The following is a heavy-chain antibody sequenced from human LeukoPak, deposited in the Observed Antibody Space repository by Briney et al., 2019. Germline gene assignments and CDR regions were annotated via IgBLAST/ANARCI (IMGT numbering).Heavy chain of an antibody. V-gene: IGHV1-18*01. CDR1: GYTFTSYG. J-gene: IGHJ6*03. CDR2: ISAYNGNT. Sequence: GASVKVSCKASGYTFTSYGISWVRQAPGQGLEWMGWISAYNGNTNYAQKLQGRVTMTTDTSTSTAYMELRSLRSDDTAVYYCARDMGSSWSTLTYYYYYMDVWGTGTTVTVSS. CDR3: ARDMGSSWSTLTYYYYYMDV. D-gene: IGHD6-13*01.